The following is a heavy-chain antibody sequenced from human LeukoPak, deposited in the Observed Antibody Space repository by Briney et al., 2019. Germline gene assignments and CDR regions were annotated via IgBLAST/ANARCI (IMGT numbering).Heavy chain of an antibody. V-gene: IGHV3-48*03. D-gene: IGHD5-12*01. CDR1: GFTFSSYE. CDR2: ISSSGSNI. CDR3: ARGWISDSFDY. J-gene: IGHJ4*02. Sequence: GRSLRLSCAASGFTFSSYEMNWVRQAPGKGLEWVSYISSSGSNIYYADSVKGRFTISRDNAKNSLYLQMNSLRAEDTAVYYCARGWISDSFDYWGQGTLVTVSS.